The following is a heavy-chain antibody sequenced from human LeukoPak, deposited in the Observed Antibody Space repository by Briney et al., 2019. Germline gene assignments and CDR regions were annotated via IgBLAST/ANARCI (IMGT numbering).Heavy chain of an antibody. CDR3: ARHYSNPKTPIDY. Sequence: SETLSLTCTVSGGPISSGDYYWSWIRQPPGKGLEWIGYIYYSGSTYYNPSLKSRVTISVDTSKNQFSLKLSSVTAADTAVYYCARHYSNPKTPIDYWGQGTLVTVSS. D-gene: IGHD4-11*01. J-gene: IGHJ4*02. CDR2: IYYSGST. CDR1: GGPISSGDYY. V-gene: IGHV4-30-4*01.